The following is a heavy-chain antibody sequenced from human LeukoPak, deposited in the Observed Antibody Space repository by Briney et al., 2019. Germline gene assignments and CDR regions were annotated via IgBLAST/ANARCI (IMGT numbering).Heavy chain of an antibody. CDR3: AKDDDYGDYQMDY. Sequence: GGSLRLSCAASGFTFNTYWMSWVRQAPGKGLEWVANIKKDGSEKYYVDSVKGRFTISRDNAKNSLYLQMNSLRAEDTALYYCAKDDDYGDYQMDYWGQGTLVTVSS. V-gene: IGHV3-7*03. D-gene: IGHD4-17*01. CDR2: IKKDGSEK. CDR1: GFTFNTYW. J-gene: IGHJ4*02.